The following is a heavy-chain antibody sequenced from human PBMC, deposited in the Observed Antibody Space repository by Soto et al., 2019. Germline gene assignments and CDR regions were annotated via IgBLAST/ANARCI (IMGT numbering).Heavy chain of an antibody. Sequence: GGSLRLSCGASGFSFRSYAMTWVRQAPGKGLEWVSTISDTGGSAYYVESVKGRFTVSRDNSKNILFLQMNSLGAEDTAIYYCAKDVYLSSLHAEYFDHWGQGTLVTVSS. J-gene: IGHJ1*01. CDR2: ISDTGGSA. CDR3: AKDVYLSSLHAEYFDH. V-gene: IGHV3-23*01. CDR1: GFSFRSYA. D-gene: IGHD2-8*01.